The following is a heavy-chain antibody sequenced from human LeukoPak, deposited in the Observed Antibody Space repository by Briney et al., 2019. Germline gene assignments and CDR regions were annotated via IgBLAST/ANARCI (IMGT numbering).Heavy chain of an antibody. Sequence: WINPNSGGTNYAPKFQGGVTMTTDTSISTAYMELSRLRSDDTAVYYCAREGGSFWGDAFDIWGQGTMVTVSS. V-gene: IGHV1-2*02. CDR3: AREGGSFWGDAFDI. CDR2: INPNSGGT. D-gene: IGHD1-26*01. J-gene: IGHJ3*02.